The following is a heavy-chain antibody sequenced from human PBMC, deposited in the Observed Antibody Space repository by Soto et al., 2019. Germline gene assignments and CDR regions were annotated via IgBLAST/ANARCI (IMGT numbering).Heavy chain of an antibody. V-gene: IGHV4-31*03. D-gene: IGHD2-8*01. CDR1: GGSISSGGYY. CDR2: IYYSGST. Sequence: SETLSLTCTVSGGSISSGGYYWSWIRQHPGKGLEWIGYIYYSGSTYYNPSLKSRVTISVDTSKNQFSLKLSSVTAADTAVYYCARAGYCTNGVCPHRKNWFDPWGQGTLVTVSS. CDR3: ARAGYCTNGVCPHRKNWFDP. J-gene: IGHJ5*02.